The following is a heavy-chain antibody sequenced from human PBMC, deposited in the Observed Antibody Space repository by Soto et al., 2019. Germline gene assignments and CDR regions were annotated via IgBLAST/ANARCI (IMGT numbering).Heavy chain of an antibody. CDR1: GFTFSSYG. Sequence: ELQLLESGGGLVQPGGSLRLSCAASGFTFSSYGMNWVRQAPGKGLEWVSSITHSGGNTYYADSVEGRFTISRDNSKDTLYLQMNSLRAEDTAVYYCAGRYCTNGICYTNSYDYMDVWGKGTTVTVSS. D-gene: IGHD2-8*01. CDR2: ITHSGGNT. V-gene: IGHV3-23*01. J-gene: IGHJ6*03. CDR3: AGRYCTNGICYTNSYDYMDV.